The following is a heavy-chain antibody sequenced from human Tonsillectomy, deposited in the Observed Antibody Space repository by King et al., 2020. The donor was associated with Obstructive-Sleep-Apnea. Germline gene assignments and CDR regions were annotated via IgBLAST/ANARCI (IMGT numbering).Heavy chain of an antibody. J-gene: IGHJ3*02. D-gene: IGHD3-22*01. CDR1: GGTFSSYA. V-gene: IGHV1-69*10. CDR3: VSTRPPRRGKITMTGDAFDI. Sequence: QLVQSGAEVKKPGSSVKVSCKASGGTFSSYAISWVRQAPGQGLEWMGGIIPILGIANYAQKFQGRFTITADKSTSTAYMELSSLRSEDTAVYYWVSTRPPRRGKITMTGDAFDIWGQGTMVTVSS. CDR2: IIPILGIA.